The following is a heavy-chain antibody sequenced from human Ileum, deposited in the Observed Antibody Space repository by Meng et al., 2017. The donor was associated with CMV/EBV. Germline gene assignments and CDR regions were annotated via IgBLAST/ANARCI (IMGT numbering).Heavy chain of an antibody. CDR1: GYSVTDFS. CDR3: AAEAVDNNSGYYSFDY. CDR2: FGPEDGET. D-gene: IGHD3-22*01. V-gene: IGHV1-24*01. J-gene: IGHJ4*02. Sequence: EVKEAVVAVMVSCKCSGYSVTDFSMHLVRNATGKGLGWMGGFGPEDGETIYAHNFQGRVTMSEDTSTDTVYRELSSLRSEDTAVYYCAAEAVDNNSGYYSFDYWGQGTLVTVSS.